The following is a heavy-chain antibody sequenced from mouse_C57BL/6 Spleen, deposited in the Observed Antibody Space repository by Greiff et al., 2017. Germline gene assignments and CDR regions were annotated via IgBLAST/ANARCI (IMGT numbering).Heavy chain of an antibody. D-gene: IGHD2-4*01. CDR1: GYTFTDYY. CDR3: ARLDDYDY. Sequence: VQLHQSGAELVRPGASVKLSCKASGYTFTDYYINWVKQRPGQGLEWIARIYPGSGNTYYNEKFKGKATLTAEKSSSTAYMQLSILTSEHSAIYFCARLDDYDYSCPDPPLTVSS. J-gene: IGHJ2*01. CDR2: IYPGSGNT. V-gene: IGHV1-76*01.